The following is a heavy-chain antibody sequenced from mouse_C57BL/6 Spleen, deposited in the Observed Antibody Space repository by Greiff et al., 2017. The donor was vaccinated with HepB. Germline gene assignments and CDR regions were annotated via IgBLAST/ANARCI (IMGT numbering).Heavy chain of an antibody. V-gene: IGHV1-62-3*01. D-gene: IGHD1-1*01. Sequence: VQLQQPGAELVKPGASVKLSCKASGYTFTSYWMHWVKQRPGRGLEWIGRIDPNSGGTKYNEKFKSKATLTVDKPSSTAYMELRSLTSEDSAVYFCARSYYGSSYGYFDVWGTGTTVTVSS. J-gene: IGHJ1*03. CDR3: ARSYYGSSYGYFDV. CDR2: IDPNSGGT. CDR1: GYTFTSYW.